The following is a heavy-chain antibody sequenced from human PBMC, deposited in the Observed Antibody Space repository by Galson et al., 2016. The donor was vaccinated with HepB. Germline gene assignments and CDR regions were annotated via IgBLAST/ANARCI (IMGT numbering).Heavy chain of an antibody. CDR1: GDSLISSNW. CDR3: ARRGAVAEY. D-gene: IGHD3-16*01. Sequence: SETLSLTCAVSGDSLISSNWWIWVRQPPGKGLEWIGDIYHRGSTNYNPSLKSRVTMSLDMSKNHFSLKLRSVTAADTAVYYGARRGAVAEYWGQGTLVTVSS. J-gene: IGHJ4*02. CDR2: IYHRGST. V-gene: IGHV4-4*02.